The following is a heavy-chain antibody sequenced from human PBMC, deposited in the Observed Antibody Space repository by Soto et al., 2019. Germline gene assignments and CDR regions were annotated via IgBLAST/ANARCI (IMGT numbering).Heavy chain of an antibody. CDR1: GFTFSSYE. CDR3: ARYLIIPRAFDI. V-gene: IGHV3-48*03. D-gene: IGHD2-21*01. J-gene: IGHJ3*02. Sequence: HPGGSLRLSCAASGFTFSSYEMNWVRQAPGKGLEWVSYISSSSSVVYYADSVKGRITVSRDNGKNALILQMHSLRADDTAVYYCARYLIIPRAFDIWGQGTAVTVSS. CDR2: ISSSSSVV.